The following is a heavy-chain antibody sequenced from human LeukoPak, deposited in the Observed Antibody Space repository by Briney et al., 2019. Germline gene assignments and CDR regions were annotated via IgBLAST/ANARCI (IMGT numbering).Heavy chain of an antibody. CDR3: ARHPITVDATGDWYFDL. Sequence: SETLSLTCTVSGGSISSYYWSWIRQPPGKGLEWIGYIYYSGSTNYNPSLKSRVTISVDTSKNQFSLRLSSVTAADTAVYYCARHPITVDATGDWYFDLWGRGTLVTVSS. D-gene: IGHD6-19*01. CDR2: IYYSGST. V-gene: IGHV4-59*08. CDR1: GGSISSYY. J-gene: IGHJ2*01.